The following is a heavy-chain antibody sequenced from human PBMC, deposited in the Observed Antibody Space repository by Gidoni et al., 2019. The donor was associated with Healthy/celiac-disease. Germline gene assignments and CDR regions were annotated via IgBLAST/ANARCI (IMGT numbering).Heavy chain of an antibody. CDR2: ISSGGSTI. CDR1: GFTFNRYA. CDR3: ARDFEGYLIKYYFDY. Sequence: EVQLVESGGGLVQPGGSLRLSCAASGFTFNRYAMNWVRQAPGKGLEWVSYISSGGSTIYYADSVKGRFTISRDNAKNSLYLQMNSLRAEDTAVYYCARDFEGYLIKYYFDYWGQGTLVTVSS. J-gene: IGHJ4*02. V-gene: IGHV3-48*01. D-gene: IGHD6-13*01.